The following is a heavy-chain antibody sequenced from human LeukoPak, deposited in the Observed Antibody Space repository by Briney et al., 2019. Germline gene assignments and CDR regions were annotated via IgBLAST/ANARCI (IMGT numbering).Heavy chain of an antibody. CDR1: GFTFNNYG. Sequence: GGSLRLSCAASGFTFNNYGMHWVRQAPGKGLEWVAVISYDGSNKYYADSVKGRFTISRDNAKNSLYLQMNSLRAEDTAVYYCARDRARLNDYWGQGTLVTVSS. V-gene: IGHV3-30-3*01. J-gene: IGHJ4*02. CDR3: ARDRARLNDY. CDR2: ISYDGSNK. D-gene: IGHD5/OR15-5a*01.